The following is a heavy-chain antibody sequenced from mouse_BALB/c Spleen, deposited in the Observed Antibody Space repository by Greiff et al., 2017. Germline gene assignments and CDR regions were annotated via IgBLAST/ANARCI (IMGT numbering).Heavy chain of an antibody. V-gene: IGHV5-17*02. J-gene: IGHJ2*01. CDR3: ARYGYDGYFDY. CDR1: GFTFSSFG. CDR2: ISSGSSTI. D-gene: IGHD2-2*01. Sequence: LVESGGGLVQPGGSRKLSCAASGFTFSSFGMHWVRQAPEKGLEWVAYISSGSSTIYYADTVKGRFTISRDNPKNTLFLQMTSLRSEDTAMYYCARYGYDGYFDYWGQGTTLTVSS.